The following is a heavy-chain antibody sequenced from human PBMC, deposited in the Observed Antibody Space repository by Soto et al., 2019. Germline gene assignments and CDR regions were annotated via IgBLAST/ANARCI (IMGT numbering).Heavy chain of an antibody. D-gene: IGHD3-10*01. Sequence: EEQLVESGGGLVQPGRSLRLSCAASGFTFDDYAMHWVRQAPGKGLEWVSGINWNSGSIGYADSVKGRFTISRDNAKTSLDLQMNSLRAEDTALYYCAKDRGSGSYAANYYYYVMDVWGQGTTVTVSS. CDR3: AKDRGSGSYAANYYYYVMDV. V-gene: IGHV3-9*01. J-gene: IGHJ6*02. CDR2: INWNSGSI. CDR1: GFTFDDYA.